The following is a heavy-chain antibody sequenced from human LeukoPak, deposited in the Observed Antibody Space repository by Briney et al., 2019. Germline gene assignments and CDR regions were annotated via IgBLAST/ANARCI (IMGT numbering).Heavy chain of an antibody. CDR2: IYHSGST. CDR1: GYSISSGYY. CDR3: ARQGGSSSPYYFYYMDV. J-gene: IGHJ6*03. Sequence: SETLSLTCAVSGYSISSGYYWGWFRQPPGKGLEWSACIYHSGSTYYHPSLKSRVTMSVDTSKNQFSLRLTSLTAADTAVYYCARQGGSSSPYYFYYMDVWGKGTTVTVSS. V-gene: IGHV4-38-2*01. D-gene: IGHD6-13*01.